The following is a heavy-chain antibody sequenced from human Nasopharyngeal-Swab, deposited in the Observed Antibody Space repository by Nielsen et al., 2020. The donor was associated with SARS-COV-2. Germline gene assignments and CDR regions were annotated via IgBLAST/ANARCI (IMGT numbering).Heavy chain of an antibody. CDR3: AREHGIAAAGTVGMDV. D-gene: IGHD6-13*01. V-gene: IGHV4-59*12. Sequence: WIRQPPGKGLEWIGYIYYSGSTNYNPSLKSRVTISVDTSKNQFSLKLSSVTAADTAVYYCAREHGIAAAGTVGMDVWGQGTTVTVSS. J-gene: IGHJ6*02. CDR2: IYYSGST.